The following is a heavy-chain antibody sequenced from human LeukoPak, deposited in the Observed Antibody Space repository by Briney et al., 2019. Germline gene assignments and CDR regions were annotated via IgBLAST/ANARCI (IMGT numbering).Heavy chain of an antibody. J-gene: IGHJ4*02. CDR3: ASWSCTSGNYWHDY. Sequence: GGSLSLFRAASGFIFSSYAIHWVRQAPGKGLEYVSAISSNGGSIYYANSVKGRFTITRANSKNTLYLQMGSLRAEAMAVYFCASWSCTSGNYWHDYWGQGTVVTVSS. CDR1: GFIFSSYA. V-gene: IGHV3-64*01. D-gene: IGHD2-8*01. CDR2: ISSNGGSI.